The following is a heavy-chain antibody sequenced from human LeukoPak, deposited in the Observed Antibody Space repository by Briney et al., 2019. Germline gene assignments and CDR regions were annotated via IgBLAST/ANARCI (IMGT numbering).Heavy chain of an antibody. CDR3: ATRTVRAAPPDY. V-gene: IGHV3-23*01. J-gene: IGHJ4*02. CDR1: GFTFSSYA. Sequence: GGSLRLSCAASGFTFSSYATSWVRQAPGKGLEWVSAISGSGGSTYYADSVKGRFSISRDNSKNTLYLQMNSLRVEDTAVYYCATRTVRAAPPDYWGEGTLVTVSS. CDR2: ISGSGGST. D-gene: IGHD2-2*01.